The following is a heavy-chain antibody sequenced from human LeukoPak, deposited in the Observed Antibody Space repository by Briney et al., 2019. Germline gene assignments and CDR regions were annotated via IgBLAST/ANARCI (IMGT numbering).Heavy chain of an antibody. Sequence: ASVKVSCKASGGTFSSYAISWVRQAPGQGLEWMGGIIPIFGTAHYAQKFQGRVTITTDESTSTAYMELSSLRSEDTAVYYCARGADFWSGYYEYFQHWGQGTLVTVSS. CDR2: IIPIFGTA. J-gene: IGHJ1*01. V-gene: IGHV1-69*05. CDR3: ARGADFWSGYYEYFQH. CDR1: GGTFSSYA. D-gene: IGHD3-3*01.